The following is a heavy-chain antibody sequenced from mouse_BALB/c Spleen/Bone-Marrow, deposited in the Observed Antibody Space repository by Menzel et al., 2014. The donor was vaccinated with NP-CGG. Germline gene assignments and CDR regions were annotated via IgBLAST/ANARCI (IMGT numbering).Heavy chain of an antibody. D-gene: IGHD1-1*01. V-gene: IGHV5-9-1*01. J-gene: IGHJ4*01. CDR3: ARSLYDYDAMDY. Sequence: EVMLVESRGGLVKPGGSLKLSCAASGFTFSSYAMSWVRQTPEKRLEWAATISSGGSYTYYADSGKGRLTISRDNAKNTLYLQMSSLRSEDTAMYYCARSLYDYDAMDYWGQGTSVTVSS. CDR2: ISSGGSYT. CDR1: GFTFSSYA.